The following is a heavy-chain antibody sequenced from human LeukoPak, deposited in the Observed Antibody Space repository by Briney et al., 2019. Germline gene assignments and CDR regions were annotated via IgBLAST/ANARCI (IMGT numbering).Heavy chain of an antibody. CDR1: GFTFSSYA. CDR2: ISYDGSNK. D-gene: IGHD1-26*01. J-gene: IGHJ4*02. CDR3: ARDGREAALDY. Sequence: GGSLRLSCVASGFTFSSYAMHWVRQAPGKGLEGVAVISYDGSNKYYADSVKGRFTISRDNSKNTLYLQMNSLRAEDTAVYYCARDGREAALDYRGQGTLVTVSS. V-gene: IGHV3-30-3*01.